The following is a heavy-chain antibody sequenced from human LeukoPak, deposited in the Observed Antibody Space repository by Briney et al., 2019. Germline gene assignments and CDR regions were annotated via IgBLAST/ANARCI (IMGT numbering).Heavy chain of an antibody. CDR2: IYYSGST. CDR1: GGSISGYY. Sequence: SETLSLTCSVSGGSISGYYWSWIRQPPGKGLEWIWDIYYSGSTNYNPSLKSRVIISVDTSKNQFSLKLSSVTTADTAVYYCARGTVFGVATNWFDPWGQGTLVTVSS. J-gene: IGHJ5*02. V-gene: IGHV4-59*01. CDR3: ARGTVFGVATNWFDP. D-gene: IGHD3-3*01.